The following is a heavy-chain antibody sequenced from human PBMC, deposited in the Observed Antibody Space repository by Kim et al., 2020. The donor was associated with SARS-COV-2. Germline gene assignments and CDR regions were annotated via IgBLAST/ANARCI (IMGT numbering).Heavy chain of an antibody. V-gene: IGHV3-23*01. J-gene: IGHJ4*02. CDR3: AKDRGGCGWPAFDY. CDR1: GFTLTNNA. CDR2: IRASAETT. Sequence: GGSLRLSCAASGFTLTNNAMSWVRQAPGRGLEWVSTIRASAETTYYAGSVIGRFTISRDSSKHTLYLQLNTLRAEDTAVYYCAKDRGGCGWPAFDYWGQG. D-gene: IGHD6-19*01.